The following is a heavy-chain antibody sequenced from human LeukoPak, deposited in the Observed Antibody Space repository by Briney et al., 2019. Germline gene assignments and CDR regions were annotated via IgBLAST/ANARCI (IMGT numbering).Heavy chain of an antibody. D-gene: IGHD3-3*01. J-gene: IGHJ6*03. Sequence: ASVKVSCKASGYTFTSYDINWVRQATGQGLEWMGWMNPNSGNTGYAQKFQGRVTMTRNTSISTAYMELSSLRSEDTAVYYCGRGSLLGVVTDLYYYYMDVWGKGTTVTVSS. CDR1: GYTFTSYD. V-gene: IGHV1-8*01. CDR3: GRGSLLGVVTDLYYYYMDV. CDR2: MNPNSGNT.